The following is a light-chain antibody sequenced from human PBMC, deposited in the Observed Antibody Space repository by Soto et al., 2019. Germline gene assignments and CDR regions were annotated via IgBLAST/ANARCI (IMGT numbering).Light chain of an antibody. CDR1: QTVSSDY. J-gene: IGKJ4*01. V-gene: IGKV3-20*01. CDR3: QQYATSRQLT. CDR2: GAS. Sequence: IELTQSPDPLSLSPGERATLSCRASQTVSSDYLAWYQQKPGQAPRLLIYGASTRATGIPDRFSGSGSGTDFTLTITKLEPEDFALYYWQQYATSRQLTFGGGTKMELK.